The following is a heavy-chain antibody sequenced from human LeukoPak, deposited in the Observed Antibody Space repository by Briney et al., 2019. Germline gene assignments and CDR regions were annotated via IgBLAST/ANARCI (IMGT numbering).Heavy chain of an antibody. CDR2: INPNSGGT. Sequence: ASVKVSCKASGYTFTGYYMHWVRQAPGQGLEWMGWINPNSGGTNYAQKFQGRVTMTRDTSISTAYMELSRLRSDDTAVYYCARSRDGYYEHFDYWGQGALVTVSS. J-gene: IGHJ4*02. D-gene: IGHD5-24*01. CDR1: GYTFTGYY. V-gene: IGHV1-2*02. CDR3: ARSRDGYYEHFDY.